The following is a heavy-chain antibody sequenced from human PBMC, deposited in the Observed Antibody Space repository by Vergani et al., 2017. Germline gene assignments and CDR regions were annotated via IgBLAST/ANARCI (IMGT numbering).Heavy chain of an antibody. D-gene: IGHD2-2*01. J-gene: IGHJ5*02. CDR1: GGSISSSSYY. V-gene: IGHV4-39*01. CDR2: IYYSRST. CDR3: ARLGYCSSTSCETGWFDP. Sequence: QLQLQESGPGLVKPSETLSLTCTVSGGSISSSSYYWGWIRQPPGKGLEWIGSIYYSRSTYYNPSLKSRVTISVDTSKNQFSLKLSSVTAADTAVYYCARLGYCSSTSCETGWFDPWGQGTLVTVSS.